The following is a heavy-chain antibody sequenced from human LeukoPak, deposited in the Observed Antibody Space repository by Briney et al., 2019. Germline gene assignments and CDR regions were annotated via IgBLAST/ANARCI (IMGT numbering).Heavy chain of an antibody. Sequence: SETLSLTCTVSGGSISSSSYYWGWIRQPPGEGLEWIGSIFYSGSAYYNPSLKSRVTISVDTSKNHFSLKLSSVTAADTAVYYCAREPEGGDSSGYFDYWGQGTLVTVSS. CDR1: GGSISSSSYY. CDR2: IFYSGSA. V-gene: IGHV4-39*07. D-gene: IGHD3-22*01. J-gene: IGHJ4*02. CDR3: AREPEGGDSSGYFDY.